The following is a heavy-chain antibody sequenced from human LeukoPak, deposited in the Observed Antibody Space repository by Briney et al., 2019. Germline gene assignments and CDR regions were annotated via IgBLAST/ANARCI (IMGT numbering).Heavy chain of an antibody. CDR1: GFTVSSNY. CDR3: ASTYYYGSGSLDY. CDR2: IYSCGST. J-gene: IGHJ4*02. V-gene: IGHV3-66*02. Sequence: GGSLRLSCAASGFTVSSNYMSWVRQAPGKGLEWVSVIYSCGSTYYADSVKGRFTISRDNSKNTLYLQMNSLRAEDTAVYYCASTYYYGSGSLDYWGQGTLVTVSS. D-gene: IGHD3-10*01.